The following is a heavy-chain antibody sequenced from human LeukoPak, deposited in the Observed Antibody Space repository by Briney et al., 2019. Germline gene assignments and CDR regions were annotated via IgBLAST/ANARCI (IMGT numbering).Heavy chain of an antibody. CDR2: IYYSGNT. CDR1: SGSITNYY. V-gene: IGHV4-59*01. J-gene: IGHJ4*02. CDR3: ARGVLLWFGDRMEYYFDY. D-gene: IGHD3-10*01. Sequence: PSETLSLTCTVSSGSITNYYWSWIRQPPGKGLEWIGFIYYSGNTNYNPSLKSRVTISVDTSKNQFSLKLSSMTAADTAVYYCARGVLLWFGDRMEYYFDYWGQGTLLTVSS.